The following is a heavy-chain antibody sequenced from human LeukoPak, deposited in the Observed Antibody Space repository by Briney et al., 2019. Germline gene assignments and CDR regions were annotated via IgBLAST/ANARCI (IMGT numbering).Heavy chain of an antibody. CDR3: ARDHSYGYNWFDP. Sequence: ASEKVSCKASGYAFTSYYMHWVRQAPGQGLEWMGIINPSGGSTSYAQKFQGRVTMTRDMSTSTVYMELSSLRSEDTAVYYCARDHSYGYNWFDPWGQGTLVTVSS. V-gene: IGHV1-46*01. J-gene: IGHJ5*02. CDR2: INPSGGST. CDR1: GYAFTSYY. D-gene: IGHD5-18*01.